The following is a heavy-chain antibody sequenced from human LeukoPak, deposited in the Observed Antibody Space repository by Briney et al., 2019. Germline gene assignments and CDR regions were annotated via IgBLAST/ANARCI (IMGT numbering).Heavy chain of an antibody. D-gene: IGHD1-1*01. CDR1: GGSFSVYY. CDR2: ISHAGDI. V-gene: IGHV4-34*01. Sequence: SGTLSLTCAVHGGSFSVYYWTWGRLTPGGGVEWMGEISHAGDIVNYKHSLRSRVTISVDSSKKQFSLKLTSVTAAATGVYYCARVPDITARPCDTWGPGTLVTVSS. J-gene: IGHJ5*02. CDR3: ARVPDITARPCDT.